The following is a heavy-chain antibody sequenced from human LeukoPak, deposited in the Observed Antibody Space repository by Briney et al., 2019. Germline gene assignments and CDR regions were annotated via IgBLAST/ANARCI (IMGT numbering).Heavy chain of an antibody. D-gene: IGHD3-22*01. Sequence: GGSLRLSCAASGFTFSRYWMYWVRQAPGKGLEWVSTISNSGGSTYSADSMKGRFTISRDNSKNTLFLQMSGLGAEDTAVYYCAKQTDTTGSRGGAFDIWGQGTMVTVSS. V-gene: IGHV3-23*01. J-gene: IGHJ3*02. CDR2: ISNSGGST. CDR3: AKQTDTTGSRGGAFDI. CDR1: GFTFSRYW.